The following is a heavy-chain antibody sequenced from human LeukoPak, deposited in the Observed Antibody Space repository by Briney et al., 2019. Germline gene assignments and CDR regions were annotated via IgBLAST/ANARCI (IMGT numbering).Heavy chain of an antibody. Sequence: ASVKVSCKASGYTFTSYDINWVRQATGHGHESMGWMNANSGNTGYAQKFQGRVTMTRNTSRSTAYMERSSLRSEDTVFFFKQKPAYEILTGYSDYYYMDVWGKGTTVTISS. J-gene: IGHJ6*03. CDR3: QKPAYEILTGYSDYYYMDV. CDR2: MNANSGNT. D-gene: IGHD3-9*01. CDR1: GYTFTSYD. V-gene: IGHV1-8*01.